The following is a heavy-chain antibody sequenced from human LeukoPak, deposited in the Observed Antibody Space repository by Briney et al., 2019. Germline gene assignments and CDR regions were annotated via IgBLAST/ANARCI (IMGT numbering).Heavy chain of an antibody. CDR3: AKDAASAMVSMYDY. D-gene: IGHD5-18*01. J-gene: IGHJ4*02. CDR2: ISGSGGGT. Sequence: PGGSLRLSCAASGFTFSSYAMNWVRQAPGKGLEWVSAISGSGGGTYYADSVKGRFTISRDNSKNTLYLQMNSLRAEDTAVYYCAKDAASAMVSMYDYWGQGTLVTVSS. V-gene: IGHV3-23*01. CDR1: GFTFSSYA.